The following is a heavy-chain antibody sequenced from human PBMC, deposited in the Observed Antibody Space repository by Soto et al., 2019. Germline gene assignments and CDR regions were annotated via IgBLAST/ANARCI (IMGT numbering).Heavy chain of an antibody. Sequence: GASVKVSCKASGGTFSSYAISWVRQAPGQGLEWMGGIIPIFGTANYAQKFQGRVTITADESTSTAYMELSSLRSEDTAVYYCASSPRGYSYGYQDYWGQGTLVTVS. D-gene: IGHD5-18*01. CDR2: IIPIFGTA. J-gene: IGHJ4*02. CDR3: ASSPRGYSYGYQDY. CDR1: GGTFSSYA. V-gene: IGHV1-69*13.